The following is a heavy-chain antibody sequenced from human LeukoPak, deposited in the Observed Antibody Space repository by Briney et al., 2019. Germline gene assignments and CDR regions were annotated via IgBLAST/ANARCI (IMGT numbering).Heavy chain of an antibody. CDR1: GGSVSSGTYY. V-gene: IGHV4-61*01. CDR2: IYYSGST. J-gene: IGHJ3*02. CDR3: ARSDYVDAFDI. D-gene: IGHD4-17*01. Sequence: PSEALSLTCTVFGGSVSSGTYYWSWIRQPPGKGLEWIGYIYYSGSTNYNPSLKSRVTISVDTSKNQFSLKLSSVTAADTAVYYCARSDYVDAFDIWGQGTMVTVSS.